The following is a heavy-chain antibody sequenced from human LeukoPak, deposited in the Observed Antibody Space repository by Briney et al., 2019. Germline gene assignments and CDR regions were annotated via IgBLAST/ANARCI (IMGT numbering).Heavy chain of an antibody. CDR3: AELGITMIGGV. Sequence: HSGGSLRLSCAASGFMFDDYGMSWVRQAPGKGLEWVSYISSSGSTIYYADSVKGRFTISRDNAKNSLYLQMNSLRAEDTAVYYCAELGITMIGGVWGKGTTVTISS. V-gene: IGHV3-48*03. CDR1: GFMFDDYG. D-gene: IGHD3-10*02. CDR2: ISSSGSTI. J-gene: IGHJ6*04.